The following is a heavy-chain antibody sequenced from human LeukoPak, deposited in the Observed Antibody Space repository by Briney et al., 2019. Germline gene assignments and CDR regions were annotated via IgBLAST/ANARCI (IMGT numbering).Heavy chain of an antibody. J-gene: IGHJ6*03. CDR3: AKAVVVPAGKNYYYYYYMDV. D-gene: IGHD2-2*01. V-gene: IGHV3-23*01. CDR1: GFTFSSYA. Sequence: GSLRLSCAASGFTFSSYAMSWVRRAPGKGREWVSAIIGSGGSTYYADSVKGRFTISRDNSKNTLYLQMNSLRAEDTAVYYCAKAVVVPAGKNYYYYYYMDVWGKGTTVTVSS. CDR2: IIGSGGST.